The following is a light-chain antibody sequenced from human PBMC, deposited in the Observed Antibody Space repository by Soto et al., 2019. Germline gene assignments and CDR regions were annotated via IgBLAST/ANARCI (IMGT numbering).Light chain of an antibody. V-gene: IGKV1-9*01. Sequence: IPLTQSPSSLSASVGDRVTITCRASQGVRSYLAWYQQKPGQAPKLLIYGASTLQSGVPSRFSGSGSGTDFPLTISNLQPEDFATYYCQQLNSYPSITFGPGTTVDVK. J-gene: IGKJ3*01. CDR3: QQLNSYPSIT. CDR1: QGVRSY. CDR2: GAS.